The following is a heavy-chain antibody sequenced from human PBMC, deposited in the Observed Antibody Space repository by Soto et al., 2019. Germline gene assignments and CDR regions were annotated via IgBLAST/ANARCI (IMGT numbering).Heavy chain of an antibody. D-gene: IGHD3-3*01. CDR2: ISGYNANT. Sequence: QVQLVQSGPEVKKPGASVKVSCKGSGYTFNSFGISWVRQAPGQGLEWMGWISGYNANTKYAQKFQGRVTMTTDTSTSTAYMELRSLRSDDTAVYYCARYFWSGPLPYHFDFWGQGTLVTVSS. CDR3: ARYFWSGPLPYHFDF. CDR1: GYTFNSFG. J-gene: IGHJ4*02. V-gene: IGHV1-18*01.